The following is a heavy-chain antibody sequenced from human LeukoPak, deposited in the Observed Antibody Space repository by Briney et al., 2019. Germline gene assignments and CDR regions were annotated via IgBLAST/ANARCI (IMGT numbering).Heavy chain of an antibody. J-gene: IGHJ4*02. D-gene: IGHD5-18*01. Sequence: GGSLRLSCAASGFTFSSHWMHWVRQAPGKGLVWVSRINSDGSSTSYADSVKGRFTISRDNAKNTLYLQMNSLRAEDTAVYYCARVGYSYGPHYFDYWGQGTLVTVSS. CDR3: ARVGYSYGPHYFDY. V-gene: IGHV3-74*01. CDR1: GFTFSSHW. CDR2: INSDGSST.